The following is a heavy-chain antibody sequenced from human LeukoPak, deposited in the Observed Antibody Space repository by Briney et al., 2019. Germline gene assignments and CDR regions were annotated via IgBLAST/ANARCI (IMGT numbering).Heavy chain of an antibody. Sequence: GASVKVFRKASGYTFTICGVMWVRQPRGQGLEGMGWIRAYNGNTNYAEKVQGRVTLTKDTPAHTPYMEQKRLSPDDTAVYHCTRDLGHGAGKLWDYWGQGPLVTVPS. D-gene: IGHD3-10*01. V-gene: IGHV1-18*04. CDR2: IRAYNGNT. CDR3: TRDLGHGAGKLWDY. CDR1: GYTFTICG. J-gene: IGHJ4*02.